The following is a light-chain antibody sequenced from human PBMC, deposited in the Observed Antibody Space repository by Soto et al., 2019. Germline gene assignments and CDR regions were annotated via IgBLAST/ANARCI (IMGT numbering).Light chain of an antibody. Sequence: DVVMTQSPLSLPVTLGQPASISCRSSQSLVYRDGNTYLNWFQQRPGQSPRRLIYKVSNRDSGVPDRFSGSGSGTDFTLKISRVEAEDVAVYYCMQGTHWPWTFGQGTKVEIK. CDR1: QSLVYRDGNTY. J-gene: IGKJ1*01. CDR2: KVS. CDR3: MQGTHWPWT. V-gene: IGKV2-30*01.